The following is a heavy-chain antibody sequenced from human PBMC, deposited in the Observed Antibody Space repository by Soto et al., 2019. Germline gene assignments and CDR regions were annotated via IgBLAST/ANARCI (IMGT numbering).Heavy chain of an antibody. CDR3: ARTIFGVVIADY. J-gene: IGHJ4*02. Sequence: QVQLQESGPGLVKPSQTLSLTCTVSCGSISSGGYYWSCIRHHPGKGLEWIGYIYYSGSTYYNPSLKSRVTISVDTSKNQFSLKLSSVTASDTAVYYCARTIFGVVIADYWGQGTLVTVSS. V-gene: IGHV4-31*03. CDR2: IYYSGST. CDR1: CGSISSGGYY. D-gene: IGHD3-3*01.